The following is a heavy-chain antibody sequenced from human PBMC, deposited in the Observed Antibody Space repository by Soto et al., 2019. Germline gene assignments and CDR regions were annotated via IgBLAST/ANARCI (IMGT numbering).Heavy chain of an antibody. Sequence: QVQLVQSGAEVKNPGASVKVSCKASGYTFTRYGIGWARQAPGQGLEWMGWINTYNGNTNYSQNVQGRFTLTTDTSXSIAYMALRRLRSTDTAIYYFGMMDAYVTTSPADVWGQGATVIVS. CDR3: GMMDAYVTTSPADV. CDR1: GYTFTRYG. D-gene: IGHD3-16*01. CDR2: INTYNGNT. J-gene: IGHJ6*02. V-gene: IGHV1-18*01.